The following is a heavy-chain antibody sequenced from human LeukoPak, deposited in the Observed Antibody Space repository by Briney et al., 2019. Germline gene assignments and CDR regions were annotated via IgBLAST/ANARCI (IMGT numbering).Heavy chain of an antibody. CDR1: GFTFSSYA. V-gene: IGHV3-23*01. Sequence: GGSLRLSCAASGFTFSSYAMSWVRQAPGKGLEWVSTIGGGGEYTYYADSVKGRFIISRDNSKNTFYLQMNSLRAEDAAVYYCAKVLSGSQDYWGQGTLVTVFS. J-gene: IGHJ4*02. CDR3: AKVLSGSQDY. D-gene: IGHD1-26*01. CDR2: IGGGGEYT.